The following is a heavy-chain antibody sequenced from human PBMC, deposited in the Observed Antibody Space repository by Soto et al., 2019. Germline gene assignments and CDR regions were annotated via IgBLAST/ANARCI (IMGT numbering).Heavy chain of an antibody. V-gene: IGHV1-18*01. CDR3: ATGGRALDI. CDR2: ISGYSGNA. Sequence: QLQLVQSGAEVKKPGATVKVSCTASGNIVTNYGINWVRQAPGQGLEWMGCISGYSGNAHYSQKFQGRVTMTTDTSTTTAYMELRGLRSDDTALYYCATGGRALDIWGQGTMVTVSS. CDR1: GNIVTNYG. J-gene: IGHJ3*02.